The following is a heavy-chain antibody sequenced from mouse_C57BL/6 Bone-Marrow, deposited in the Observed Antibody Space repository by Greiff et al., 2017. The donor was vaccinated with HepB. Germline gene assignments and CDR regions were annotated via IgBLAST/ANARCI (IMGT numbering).Heavy chain of an antibody. CDR1: GYTFTDYY. V-gene: IGHV1-76*01. Sequence: QVQLQQSGAELVRPGASVKLSCKASGYTFTDYYINWVKQRPGQGLEWIARFYPGRGNTYYNEKFKGKATLTAEKSSSTAYMQLSSLTSEVSAVYFCARRRGYDYDGFAYWGQGTLVTVSA. D-gene: IGHD2-4*01. J-gene: IGHJ3*01. CDR2: FYPGRGNT. CDR3: ARRRGYDYDGFAY.